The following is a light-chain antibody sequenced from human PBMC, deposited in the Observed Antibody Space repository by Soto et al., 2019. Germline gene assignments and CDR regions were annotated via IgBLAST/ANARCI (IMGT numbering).Light chain of an antibody. V-gene: IGKV3-20*01. J-gene: IGKJ1*01. CDR2: GAS. CDR3: QQYATSQWT. Sequence: EIVLTQSPGTLSMSPGERATLSCRASQSLSSSFLAWYQQKPGQAPRLLIYGASSRAIGIPDRFSGSGSGPDFTLNISRLEPEDFGVYYCQQYATSQWTFGQGTKVEIK. CDR1: QSLSSSF.